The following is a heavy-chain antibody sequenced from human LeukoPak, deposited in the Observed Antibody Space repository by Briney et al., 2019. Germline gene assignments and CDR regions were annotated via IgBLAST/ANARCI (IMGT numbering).Heavy chain of an antibody. V-gene: IGHV3-48*03. CDR1: GFTFSSYE. CDR2: ISSSGSTI. D-gene: IGHD3-3*01. J-gene: IGHJ4*02. Sequence: GGSLRLSCAASGFTFSSYEMNWVRQAPGKGLEWVSYISSSGSTIYYADSVKGRFTISRDNAKNSLYLQMNSLRAEDTAVYYCARSGDDFWSGYNIFDYWGQGTLVTVSS. CDR3: ARSGDDFWSGYNIFDY.